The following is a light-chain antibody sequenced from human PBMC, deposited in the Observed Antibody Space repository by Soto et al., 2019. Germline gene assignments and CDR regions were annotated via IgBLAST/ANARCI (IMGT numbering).Light chain of an antibody. Sequence: QSVLTQPASVSGSPGQSITISCTGTSSDVGGYKYVSWYQQYPGKAPKLMIYEVSNRPSGVSTRFSGSKSGNTASLTISGLQAEDEADYYCTSYTGANTWVFGGGTQLTVL. CDR2: EVS. V-gene: IGLV2-14*01. J-gene: IGLJ3*02. CDR3: TSYTGANTWV. CDR1: SSDVGGYKY.